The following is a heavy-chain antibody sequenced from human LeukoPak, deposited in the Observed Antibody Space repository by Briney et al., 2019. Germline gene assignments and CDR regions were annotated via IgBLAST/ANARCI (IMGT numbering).Heavy chain of an antibody. Sequence: GGSLRLSCAASGFTFDDYGMSWVRQAPGEGLEWVSGINWNGGSTGYADSVKGRFTISRDNAKNSLYLQMNSLRAEDTALYHCARFSGPYYGSGSYYGYYFDYWGQGTLVTVSS. J-gene: IGHJ4*02. CDR1: GFTFDDYG. CDR3: ARFSGPYYGSGSYYGYYFDY. D-gene: IGHD3-10*01. CDR2: INWNGGST. V-gene: IGHV3-20*01.